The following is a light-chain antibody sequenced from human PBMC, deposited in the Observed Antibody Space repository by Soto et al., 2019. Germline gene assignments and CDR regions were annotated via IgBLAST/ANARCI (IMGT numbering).Light chain of an antibody. J-gene: IGKJ1*01. Sequence: DIQMTQSPSSLSASVGDRVTITCQASQDISNYLNWYQQKPGKAPKLLIYDASNLETGVPSRFSGSGSGTDFTITISSLQPEDIATYYCQHYDNLPQTFGHGTKVEIK. CDR1: QDISNY. CDR3: QHYDNLPQT. V-gene: IGKV1-33*01. CDR2: DAS.